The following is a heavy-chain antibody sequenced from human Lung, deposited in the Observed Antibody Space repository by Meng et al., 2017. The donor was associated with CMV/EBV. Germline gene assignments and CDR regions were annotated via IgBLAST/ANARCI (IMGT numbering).Heavy chain of an antibody. Sequence: QLQLRESGPGLVKPSETLSLTCTVSGGSISSSNYYWDWIRQPPGKGLEWIGAIYHSGSTSYNPSLQSRVTMFVDTSKNQFSLMLTSVTATDTAVYYCARRRGGSGRDCWGQGTLVTVFS. V-gene: IGHV4-39*01. CDR2: IYHSGST. CDR3: ARRRGGSGRDC. J-gene: IGHJ4*02. D-gene: IGHD3-10*01. CDR1: GGSISSSNYY.